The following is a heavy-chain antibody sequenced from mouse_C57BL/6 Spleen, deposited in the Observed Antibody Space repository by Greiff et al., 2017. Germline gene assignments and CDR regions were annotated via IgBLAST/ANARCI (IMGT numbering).Heavy chain of an antibody. J-gene: IGHJ2*01. Sequence: EVKLMASGPELVKPGASVKISCKASSYSFTDYNMNWVKQSNGKSLEWIGVLNPNYGTTSYNQKFKGKATLTVDQSSSTAYMQLNSLTSEDSAVYYCARSELGIDYWGQGTTLTVSS. CDR1: SYSFTDYN. V-gene: IGHV1-39*01. CDR2: LNPNYGTT. D-gene: IGHD4-1*01. CDR3: ARSELGIDY.